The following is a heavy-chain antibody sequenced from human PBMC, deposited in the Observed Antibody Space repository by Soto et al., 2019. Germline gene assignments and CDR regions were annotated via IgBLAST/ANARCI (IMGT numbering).Heavy chain of an antibody. Sequence: QVQLQESGPGLVKPSETLSLTCTVSGGSVSSGSYYWSWIRQPPGKGLEWIGYIYYSGSTNYNPSLKSRVTISVDTSKNQFSLKLSSVTAADTAVYYCAWSLYDSSGYYFDYWGQGTLVTVSS. CDR2: IYYSGST. CDR3: AWSLYDSSGYYFDY. D-gene: IGHD3-22*01. CDR1: GGSVSSGSYY. J-gene: IGHJ4*02. V-gene: IGHV4-61*01.